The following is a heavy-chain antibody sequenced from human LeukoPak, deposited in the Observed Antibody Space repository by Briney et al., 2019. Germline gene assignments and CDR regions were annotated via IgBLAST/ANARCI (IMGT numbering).Heavy chain of an antibody. CDR1: GGSFSGYY. CDR3: ARRYCSGGSCYEVPYYFDY. J-gene: IGHJ4*02. V-gene: IGHV4-34*01. Sequence: AETLSLTCAVYGGSFSGYYWSWIRQPPGKGLEWIGEINHSGSTNYNPSLKRRVTISVDTSKNQFSLKLSPVTAADTAVYYCARRYCSGGSCYEVPYYFDYWGQGTLVTVSS. D-gene: IGHD2-15*01. CDR2: INHSGST.